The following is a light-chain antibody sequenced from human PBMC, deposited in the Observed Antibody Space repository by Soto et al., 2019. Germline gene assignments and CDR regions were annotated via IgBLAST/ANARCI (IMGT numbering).Light chain of an antibody. V-gene: IGLV1-47*01. CDR2: RNN. J-gene: IGLJ3*02. CDR3: AAWDDSLSGWV. CDR1: SSNIGSNY. Sequence: QSVLTQPPSASGTPGQRVSISCSGTSSNIGSNYVYWYQQLPGTAPKLLIYRNNQRPSGVPDRFSGSKSGTSASVAISGLRSDDEADYYCAAWDDSLSGWVFGGGTKVTVL.